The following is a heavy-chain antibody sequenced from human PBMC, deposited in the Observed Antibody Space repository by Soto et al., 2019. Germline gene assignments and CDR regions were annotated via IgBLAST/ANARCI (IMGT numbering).Heavy chain of an antibody. J-gene: IGHJ6*02. D-gene: IGHD2-21*02. V-gene: IGHV3-7*03. Sequence: GGSLRLSCEVSGFTFSMYPMSWVRQSPGKGLEWVAKIPQDGVDGHYADSVKGRFTISRDNGKNSLYLQLNNLRAEDTAVYYCARDHLILPAHDFFYGSDVWGRGATVTVSS. CDR1: GFTFSMYP. CDR2: IPQDGVDG. CDR3: ARDHLILPAHDFFYGSDV.